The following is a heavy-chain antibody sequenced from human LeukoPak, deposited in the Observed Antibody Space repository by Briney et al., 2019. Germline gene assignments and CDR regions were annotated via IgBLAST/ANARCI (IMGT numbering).Heavy chain of an antibody. CDR1: GLTFSSYA. D-gene: IGHD6-19*01. J-gene: IGHJ4*02. CDR3: AKKLGSSGWNFDH. Sequence: GGSLRLSCAASGLTFSSYAMSWVRQAPGKGLEWVSAISGSGGSTYYADSVKGRFTISRDNSKNTLYLQMNSLRAEDTAVYYCAKKLGSSGWNFDHWGQGTLVTVSS. CDR2: ISGSGGST. V-gene: IGHV3-23*01.